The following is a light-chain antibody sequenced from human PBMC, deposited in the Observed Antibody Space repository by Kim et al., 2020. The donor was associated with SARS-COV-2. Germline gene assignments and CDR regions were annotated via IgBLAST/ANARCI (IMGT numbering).Light chain of an antibody. CDR1: QTISNN. CDR3: RQYDNLPPLT. V-gene: IGKV3-15*01. J-gene: IGKJ4*01. CDR2: GAS. Sequence: EIVMTQSPATLSVSPGERATLSCRASQTISNNLAWYQQKPGQAPSLLIYGASTRATGVPARFSGSGSGTEFTLTISSLQSEDVAIYFCRQYDNLPPLTSGGGTKVDIK.